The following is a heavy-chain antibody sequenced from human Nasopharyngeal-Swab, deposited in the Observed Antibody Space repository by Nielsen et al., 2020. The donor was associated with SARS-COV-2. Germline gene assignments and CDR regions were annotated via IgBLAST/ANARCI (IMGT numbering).Heavy chain of an antibody. Sequence: SETLSLTCTVSGGSVSSGSYYWSWIRQPPGKGLEWIGYIYYRGSTNYNPSLKSRVTISVDTSKNQFSLKLSSVTAADTAVYYCARDPLVPAASDAFDIWGQGTMVTVSS. CDR1: GGSVSSGSYY. D-gene: IGHD2-2*01. CDR2: IYYRGST. V-gene: IGHV4-61*01. CDR3: ARDPLVPAASDAFDI. J-gene: IGHJ3*02.